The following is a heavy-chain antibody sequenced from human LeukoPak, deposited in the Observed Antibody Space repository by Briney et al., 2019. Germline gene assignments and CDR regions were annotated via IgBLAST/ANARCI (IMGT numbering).Heavy chain of an antibody. J-gene: IGHJ4*02. CDR3: ARGSIAVAGPMRMDFDY. CDR2: INSDGSST. Sequence: PGGSLRLSCAASGFTFSSYWMHWVRQAPGKGLVWVSRINSDGSSTSYADSVRGRFTISRDNAKNTLYLQVNSLRAEDTAVYYCARGSIAVAGPMRMDFDYWGRGTLVTVSS. CDR1: GFTFSSYW. D-gene: IGHD6-19*01. V-gene: IGHV3-74*01.